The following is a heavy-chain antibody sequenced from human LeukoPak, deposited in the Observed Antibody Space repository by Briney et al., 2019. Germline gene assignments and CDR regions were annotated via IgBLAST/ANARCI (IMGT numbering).Heavy chain of an antibody. D-gene: IGHD1-14*01. V-gene: IGHV1-46*01. CDR2: INPSGGNA. J-gene: IGHJ4*02. CDR1: GYTFTIYY. Sequence: EASVTLCCTASGYTFTIYYMHWVRHAPGQGLEWMGIINPSGGNASYAQKFQGRLTMTRDTSTNTVYMELTSLRSEDTAVYYCAREVMDNLRFDYWGEGTLVTVSS. CDR3: AREVMDNLRFDY.